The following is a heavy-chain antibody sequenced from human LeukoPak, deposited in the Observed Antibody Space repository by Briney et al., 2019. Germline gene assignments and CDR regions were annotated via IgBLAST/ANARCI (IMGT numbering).Heavy chain of an antibody. CDR2: IYTSGST. J-gene: IGHJ5*02. CDR1: GGSISSYY. Sequence: PSETLSLTCTVSGGSISSYYWSWIRQPAGKGLEWIGRIYTSGSTNYNPSLKSRVTMSVDTSKNQFSLKLSSVTAADTAVYYCARGKYDSSGWVLGGVRRNWFDPWGQGTLVTVSS. D-gene: IGHD3-22*01. CDR3: ARGKYDSSGWVLGGVRRNWFDP. V-gene: IGHV4-4*07.